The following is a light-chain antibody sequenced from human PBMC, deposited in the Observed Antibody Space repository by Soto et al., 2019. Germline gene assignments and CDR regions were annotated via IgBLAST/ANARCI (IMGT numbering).Light chain of an antibody. J-gene: IGLJ1*01. CDR3: FSHAGSSTAYV. CDR2: EGS. V-gene: IGLV2-23*01. CDR1: SSDVGSYNL. Sequence: QSALTQPASVSGSPGQSITISCTGTSSDVGSYNLVSWYQQHPGKAPKLMIYEGSKRPSGVSNRFSGSKSGNTASLTISGLQAEDEADYYCFSHAGSSTAYVFGTGTKLTVL.